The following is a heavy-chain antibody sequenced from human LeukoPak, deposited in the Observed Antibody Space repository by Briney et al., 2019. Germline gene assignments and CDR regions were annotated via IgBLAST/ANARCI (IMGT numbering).Heavy chain of an antibody. D-gene: IGHD4-17*01. J-gene: IGHJ4*02. Sequence: GGSLRLSCVASGFTFSNYAMSWVRQAPGKGLEWVSAIRGSGGNTHYADSVKGRFTISRDNSKNTLYLQMNGLRAEDTAVYYCAKDWDDYGDYLPLDNWGQGTLVTVSS. V-gene: IGHV3-23*01. CDR2: IRGSGGNT. CDR3: AKDWDDYGDYLPLDN. CDR1: GFTFSNYA.